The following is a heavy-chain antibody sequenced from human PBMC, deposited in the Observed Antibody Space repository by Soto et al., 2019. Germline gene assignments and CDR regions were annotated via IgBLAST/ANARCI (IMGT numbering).Heavy chain of an antibody. Sequence: QVQLVQSGAEVKKPGSSVKVSCKASGGTFSSYTISWVRQAPGQGLEWMGRIIPILGIANYAQKFQGRVPITADQATRTAYMELSSLRSADTAVYYCALEYCSSTRCYRDYWGQGTLVTVSS. D-gene: IGHD2-2*02. CDR2: IIPILGIA. J-gene: IGHJ4*02. CDR1: GGTFSSYT. V-gene: IGHV1-69*02. CDR3: ALEYCSSTRCYRDY.